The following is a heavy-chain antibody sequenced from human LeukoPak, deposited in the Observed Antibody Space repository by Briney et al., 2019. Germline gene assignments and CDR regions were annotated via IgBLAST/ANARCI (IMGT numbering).Heavy chain of an antibody. J-gene: IGHJ4*02. Sequence: SETLSLTCTVSGGSISSYYWSWIRQPPGKGLEWIGEIYHSGSTNYNPSLKSRVTISVDKSKNQFSLKLSSVTAADTAVYYCAGKNGYSSSWSFDYWGQGTLVTVSS. CDR1: GGSISSYY. D-gene: IGHD6-13*01. V-gene: IGHV4-59*12. CDR3: AGKNGYSSSWSFDY. CDR2: IYHSGST.